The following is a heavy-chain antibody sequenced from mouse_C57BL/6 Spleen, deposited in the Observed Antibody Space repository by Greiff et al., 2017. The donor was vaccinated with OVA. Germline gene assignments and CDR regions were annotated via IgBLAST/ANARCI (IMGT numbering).Heavy chain of an antibody. V-gene: IGHV1-50*01. J-gene: IGHJ2*01. D-gene: IGHD4-1*01. CDR1: GYTFTSYW. CDR3: ETGRGDYFDY. CDR2: IDPSDSYT. Sequence: QVQLQQPGAELVKPGASVKLSCKASGYTFTSYWMQWVKQRPGQGLEWIGEIDPSDSYTNYNQKFKGKATLTVDTSSSTAYMQLSSLTSEVSAVYYCETGRGDYFDYWGQGTTLTVSS.